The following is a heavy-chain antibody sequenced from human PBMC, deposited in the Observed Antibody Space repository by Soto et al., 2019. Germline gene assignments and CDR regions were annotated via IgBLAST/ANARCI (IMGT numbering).Heavy chain of an antibody. CDR1: GGSISSGGYY. D-gene: IGHD6-6*01. CDR3: ARALAARYPIDY. V-gene: IGHV4-31*03. Sequence: QVQLQESGPGLVKPSQTLSLTCTVSGGSISSGGYYWSWIRQHPGKGLEWIGYIYYSGSTYYNPSLKIRVTISVDTSKNQFSLKLSSVTAADTAVYYCARALAARYPIDYWGQGTLVTVSS. J-gene: IGHJ4*02. CDR2: IYYSGST.